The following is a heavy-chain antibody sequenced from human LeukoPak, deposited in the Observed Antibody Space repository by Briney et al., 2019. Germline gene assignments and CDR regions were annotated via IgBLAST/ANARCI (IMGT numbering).Heavy chain of an antibody. Sequence: GGSLRLSCAASGFTFSSYTMNWVRQAPGKGLEWVSYTSGYSNYIYYADSVKGRFTISRDNAKNSLYLQMNSLRAEDTVVYYCAELGITMIGGVWGKGTTVTISS. D-gene: IGHD3-10*02. CDR1: GFTFSSYT. J-gene: IGHJ6*04. CDR3: AELGITMIGGV. V-gene: IGHV3-21*01. CDR2: TSGYSNYI.